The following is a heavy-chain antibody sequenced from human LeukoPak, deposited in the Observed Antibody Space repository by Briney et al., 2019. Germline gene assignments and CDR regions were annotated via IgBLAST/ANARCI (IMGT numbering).Heavy chain of an antibody. CDR2: ISDSSAM. Sequence: GGSLRLSCAASGFTFSTYSMKWVRQAPGKGLEWVSYISDSSAMYYADSVRGRFTISRENDKNSLFLQMNSLRAEDTAVYYCARDGGYSGYDADCWGQGTLVTVSS. D-gene: IGHD5-12*01. CDR1: GFTFSTYS. CDR3: ARDGGYSGYDADC. V-gene: IGHV3-48*01. J-gene: IGHJ4*02.